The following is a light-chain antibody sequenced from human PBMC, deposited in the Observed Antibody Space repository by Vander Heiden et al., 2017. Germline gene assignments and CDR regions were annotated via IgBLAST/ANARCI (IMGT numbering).Light chain of an antibody. J-gene: IGKJ4*01. CDR3: QQLSTGPRLT. CDR1: QSVSSY. V-gene: IGKV3-11*01. Sequence: EIVFTQSPATLSLSPGERATLSCRASQSVSSYLAWYQQKPGQAPRLLIYDASNRATGIPARFSARAYGTDFTLTMSSREPEDFAVYYCQQLSTGPRLTFGGGTKVEIK. CDR2: DAS.